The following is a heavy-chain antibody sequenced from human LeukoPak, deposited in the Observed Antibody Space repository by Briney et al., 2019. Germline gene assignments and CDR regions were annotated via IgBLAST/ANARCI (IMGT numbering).Heavy chain of an antibody. J-gene: IGHJ4*02. Sequence: PSETLSLTCTVSGASITNYYWNWIRQPPGKGLEWIGYFYYSGSDNYNPPLKSRITISVDTSKNQFSLKLSSVTAADTTVYYCVRGYCSGATCYHFDYWGQGTLVTVSS. CDR1: GASITNYY. D-gene: IGHD2-15*01. V-gene: IGHV4-59*01. CDR3: VRGYCSGATCYHFDY. CDR2: FYYSGSD.